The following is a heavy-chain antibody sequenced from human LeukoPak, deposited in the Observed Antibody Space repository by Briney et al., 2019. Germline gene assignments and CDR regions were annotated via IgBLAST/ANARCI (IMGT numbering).Heavy chain of an antibody. V-gene: IGHV4-59*01. D-gene: IGHD2-21*01. CDR1: GGSISSYY. CDR2: LSKSGNT. J-gene: IGHJ4*02. Sequence: SETLSLTCTVSGGSISSYYWSWIRLPPGKGLEWIGYLSKSGNTNYSPSLKSRVTIFGDTSKNQFFLKLSSVTAADTAVYYCARHENWASFPLDYWGQGTLVTVSS. CDR3: ARHENWASFPLDY.